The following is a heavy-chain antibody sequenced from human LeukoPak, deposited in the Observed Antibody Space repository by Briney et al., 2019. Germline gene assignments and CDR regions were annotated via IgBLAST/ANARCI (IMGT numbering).Heavy chain of an antibody. J-gene: IGHJ4*02. CDR2: ISYDGSNK. CDR1: GFTFSSYG. Sequence: GGSLRLSCAASGFTFSSYGMHWVRQAPGKGLEWVAVISYDGSNKYYADSVKGRFTISRDNSKNTLYLQMNSLRAEDTAVYYCAKDPGGDYGDFFDYWGQGTLVTVSS. D-gene: IGHD4-17*01. V-gene: IGHV3-30*18. CDR3: AKDPGGDYGDFFDY.